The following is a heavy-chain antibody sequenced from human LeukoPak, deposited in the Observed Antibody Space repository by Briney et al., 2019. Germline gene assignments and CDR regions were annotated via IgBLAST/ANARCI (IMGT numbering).Heavy chain of an antibody. D-gene: IGHD4-17*01. V-gene: IGHV3-7*01. Sequence: PGGSLRLSCAASGFTFSSYWMSWVRQAPGKGLEWVANIKQDGSEKYYVDSVKGRFTISRDNAKNSLYLQMNSLRAEDTAVYYCARGTYGDYSPYYFDYWGQGTLVTVSS. CDR3: ARGTYGDYSPYYFDY. CDR1: GFTFSSYW. CDR2: IKQDGSEK. J-gene: IGHJ4*02.